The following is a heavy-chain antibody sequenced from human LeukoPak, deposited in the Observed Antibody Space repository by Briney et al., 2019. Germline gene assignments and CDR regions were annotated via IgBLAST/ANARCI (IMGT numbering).Heavy chain of an antibody. CDR2: IIPIFGTA. CDR1: GGTFSSYA. D-gene: IGHD1-1*01. CDR3: ARDTFWTGTTRAFDY. J-gene: IGHJ4*02. V-gene: IGHV1-69*06. Sequence: ASVKVSCKASGGTFSSYAISWVRQAPGQGLEWMGGIIPIFGTANYAQKFQGRVTITADKSTSTAYMELSSLRSEDTAVYYYARDTFWTGTTRAFDYWGQGTLVTVSS.